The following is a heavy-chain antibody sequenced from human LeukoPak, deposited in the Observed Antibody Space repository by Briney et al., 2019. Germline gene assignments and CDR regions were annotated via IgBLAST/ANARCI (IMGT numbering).Heavy chain of an antibody. CDR3: ARGGGTMVRGVYYMDV. CDR1: GFTFSNYW. CDR2: IKQDGSEK. Sequence: GGSLRLSCAASGFTFSNYWMSWVRQAPGKGLEWVANIKQDGSEKYYVDSVKGRFTISRDNAKNSLYLQMNSLRAEDTAVYYCARGGGTMVRGVYYMDVWGKGTTVTVSS. V-gene: IGHV3-7*01. D-gene: IGHD3-10*01. J-gene: IGHJ6*03.